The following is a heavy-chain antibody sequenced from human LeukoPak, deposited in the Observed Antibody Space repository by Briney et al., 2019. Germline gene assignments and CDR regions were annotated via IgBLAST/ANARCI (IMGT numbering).Heavy chain of an antibody. J-gene: IGHJ4*02. CDR1: GFTFSSYA. V-gene: IGHV3-23*01. CDR2: ISGSGGST. Sequence: GGSLRLSCAASGFTFSSYAMSWARQAPGKGLEWVSAISGSGGSTYYADSVKGRFTISRDNSKNTLYLQMNSLRAEDTAVYYCAKGGGLSGSYGDYWGQGTLVTVSS. CDR3: AKGGGLSGSYGDY. D-gene: IGHD1-26*01.